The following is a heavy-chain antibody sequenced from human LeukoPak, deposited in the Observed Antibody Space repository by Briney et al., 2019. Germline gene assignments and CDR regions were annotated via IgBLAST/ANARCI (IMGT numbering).Heavy chain of an antibody. Sequence: SETLSLTCTVSGGSISSYYWSWIRQPPGKGLEWIGYIYYSGSTNYNPSLKSRVTISVDTSKNQFSLKLSSVTAADTAVYYCAREGTSGTHLNWFDPWGQGTLVTVSS. CDR3: AREGTSGTHLNWFDP. V-gene: IGHV4-59*01. D-gene: IGHD1-1*01. CDR1: GGSISSYY. CDR2: IYYSGST. J-gene: IGHJ5*02.